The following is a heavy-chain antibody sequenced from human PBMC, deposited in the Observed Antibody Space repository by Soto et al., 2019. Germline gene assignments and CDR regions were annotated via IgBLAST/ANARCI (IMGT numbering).Heavy chain of an antibody. CDR2: IGTAGDT. Sequence: GGSLRLSCATSGFRFSNYDMHWVRQPTGKGLEWVSTIGTAGDTHYGGSVKGRFTISRDKANNSLYLQMTDLRAGDTAVYYCTREGANYFYAMDVWGQGTTVTVSS. J-gene: IGHJ6*02. V-gene: IGHV3-13*04. CDR3: TREGANYFYAMDV. CDR1: GFRFSNYD.